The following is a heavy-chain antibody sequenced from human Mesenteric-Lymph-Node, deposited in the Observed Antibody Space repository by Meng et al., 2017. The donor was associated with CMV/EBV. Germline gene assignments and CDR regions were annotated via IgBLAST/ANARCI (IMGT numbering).Heavy chain of an antibody. CDR2: IDWNDDK. CDR3: ARINIVGATGFDH. J-gene: IGHJ4*02. D-gene: IGHD1-26*01. Sequence: SGPTLVKPTQTLTLTCTFSGFSLSTSGMCVSWVRQPPGKALEWLALIDWNDDKFYITSLKTRLTISKGTSKNQVVLTMTSMDPVDTATYFCARINIVGATGFDHWGQGTPVTVSS. V-gene: IGHV2-70*20. CDR1: GFSLSTSGMC.